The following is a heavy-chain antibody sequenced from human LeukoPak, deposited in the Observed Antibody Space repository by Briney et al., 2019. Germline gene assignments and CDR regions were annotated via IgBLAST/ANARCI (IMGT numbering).Heavy chain of an antibody. CDR1: GFTFSSYS. CDR2: ISNSSSYI. Sequence: GGSLRLSCAASGFTFSSYSMNWVRQAPGKGLEWVSSISNSSSYIYYADSVKGRFTISRDNAKNSLYLQMNSLRAEDTAVYYCARDSYDSSSSVYYYYGMDVWGQGTTVTVSS. CDR3: ARDSYDSSSSVYYYYGMDV. V-gene: IGHV3-21*01. D-gene: IGHD6-6*01. J-gene: IGHJ6*02.